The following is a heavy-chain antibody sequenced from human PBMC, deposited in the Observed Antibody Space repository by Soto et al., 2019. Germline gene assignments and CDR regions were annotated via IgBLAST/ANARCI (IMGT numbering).Heavy chain of an antibody. J-gene: IGHJ6*01. CDR3: IQSRCGGDCLQSYASYYYYGMDV. V-gene: IGHV2-5*02. CDR2: IYWDDEK. D-gene: IGHD2-21*02. CDR1: GFSLSTSGVG. Sequence: SGPTLVNPTQTLTLTFTFSGFSLSTSGVGVGWIRQPPGKALEWLALIYWDDEKLYTQTLQGRLTITKDTSKNQVVLTMTNMDPVDTATYYCIQSRCGGDCLQSYASYYYYGMDVWGQGTTVTVSS.